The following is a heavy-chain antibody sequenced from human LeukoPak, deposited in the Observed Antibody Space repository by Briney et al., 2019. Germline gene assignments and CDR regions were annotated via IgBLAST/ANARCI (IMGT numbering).Heavy chain of an antibody. CDR3: ARVPDFIARPCDS. D-gene: IGHD2-21*01. CDR2: SSPTGDIT. V-gene: IGHV4-34*01. J-gene: IGHJ4*02. CDR1: GGSFSGNY. Sequence: PSETLSLTCAVSGGSFSGNYWTLIRQTPGRGLEWIGESSPTGDITGYNSSLKGRATISVDSSKNQFSLKLTSVTAADTGVYYCARVPDFIARPCDSWGPGTLATVSS.